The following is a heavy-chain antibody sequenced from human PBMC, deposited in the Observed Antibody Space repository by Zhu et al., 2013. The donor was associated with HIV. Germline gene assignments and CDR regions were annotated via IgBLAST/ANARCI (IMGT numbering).Heavy chain of an antibody. V-gene: IGHV3-30-3*01. Sequence: VQLVESGGGVVQPGRSLRLSCAASGFTFSSYAMHWVRQAPGKGLEWVAVISYDGSNKYYADSVKGRFTISRDNSKNTLYLQMNSLRAEDTAVYYCASGGAVTKRGRVDYWGQGTLVTVSS. CDR2: ISYDGSNK. J-gene: IGHJ4*02. CDR1: GFTFSSYA. CDR3: ASGGAVTKRGRVDY. D-gene: IGHD3-16*01.